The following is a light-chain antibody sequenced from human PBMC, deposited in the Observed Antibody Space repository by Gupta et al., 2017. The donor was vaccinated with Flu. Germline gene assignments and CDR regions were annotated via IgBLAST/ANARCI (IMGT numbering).Light chain of an antibody. V-gene: IGLV1-40*01. Sequence: QSVLTQPPSLSGAPGQRVTMSCAGSISNIGAGYDVHWYQQLPGTAPKLLIYGNSNRPSGVPDRFAGSKSGTSASRAITGLQAEDEADYYCQYYDSSLSGSVFGGGTKLTV. CDR2: GNS. CDR1: ISNIGAGYD. J-gene: IGLJ3*02. CDR3: QYYDSSLSGSV.